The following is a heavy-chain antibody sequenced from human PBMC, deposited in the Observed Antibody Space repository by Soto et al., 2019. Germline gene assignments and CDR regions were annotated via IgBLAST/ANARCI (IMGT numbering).Heavy chain of an antibody. Sequence: GGSLRLSCAASGFTFSSYAMSWVRQAPGKGLEWVSAISGSGGSTYYADSVKGRFTISRDNSKNTLYLQMNSLRAEDTAVYYCAKDRVYGDYDADYYFDYWGQGTLVTVSS. CDR1: GFTFSSYA. CDR2: ISGSGGST. D-gene: IGHD4-17*01. V-gene: IGHV3-23*01. J-gene: IGHJ4*02. CDR3: AKDRVYGDYDADYYFDY.